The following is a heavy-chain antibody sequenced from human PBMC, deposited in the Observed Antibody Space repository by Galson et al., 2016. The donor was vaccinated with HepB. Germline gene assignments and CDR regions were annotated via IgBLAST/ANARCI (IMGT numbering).Heavy chain of an antibody. CDR1: GYTFTRYY. D-gene: IGHD1-26*01. Sequence: SVKVSCKASGYTFTRYYIHWVRQAPGQGLEWMGGIIPIFDKTNYAQKFQGRVTITADESTSTVYMELSSLRSDDTAVYYCARDGEASGTYLDYWGQGTLVIVSS. J-gene: IGHJ4*02. CDR3: ARDGEASGTYLDY. V-gene: IGHV1-69*13. CDR2: IIPIFDKT.